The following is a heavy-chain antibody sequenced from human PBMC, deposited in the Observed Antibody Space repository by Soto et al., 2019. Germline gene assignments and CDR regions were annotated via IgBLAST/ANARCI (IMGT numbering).Heavy chain of an antibody. Sequence: GASVKVSCKASGGTFSSYAISWVRQAPGQGLEWMGGIIPIFGTANYAQKFQGRVTITADKSTSTAYMELSSLRSEDTAVYYCASYGGNGGPFEALDIWCQGTMVTVSS. V-gene: IGHV1-69*06. CDR3: ASYGGNGGPFEALDI. CDR1: GGTFSSYA. D-gene: IGHD2-8*01. CDR2: IIPIFGTA. J-gene: IGHJ3*02.